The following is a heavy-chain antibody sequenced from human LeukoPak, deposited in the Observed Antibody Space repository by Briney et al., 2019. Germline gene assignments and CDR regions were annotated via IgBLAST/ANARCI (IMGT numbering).Heavy chain of an antibody. D-gene: IGHD6-13*01. CDR2: INPNSGGT. J-gene: IGHJ4*02. CDR1: GYTFTGYY. CDR3: ARHTDIAALSSLNY. Sequence: GASVKVSCKASGYTFTGYYMHWVRQAPGQGLEWMGWINPNSGGTNYAQKFQGRVTMTRDTSISTAYMELSRLRSDDTAVYYCARHTDIAALSSLNYWGQGTLVTVSS. V-gene: IGHV1-2*02.